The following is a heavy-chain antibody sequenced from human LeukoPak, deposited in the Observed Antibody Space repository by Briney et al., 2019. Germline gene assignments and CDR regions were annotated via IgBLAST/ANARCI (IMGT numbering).Heavy chain of an antibody. Sequence: SETLSLTCAVYGGPLSDYHWSWIRQPPGKGLEWIGGINHTGTTNYSLSLKSRVTISIDTFKNQFSLNLNSMTAADTAVYYCARGYYGDYTPLGYWGQGTLVTVSS. D-gene: IGHD4-17*01. CDR3: ARGYYGDYTPLGY. J-gene: IGHJ4*02. CDR2: INHTGTT. CDR1: GGPLSDYH. V-gene: IGHV4-34*01.